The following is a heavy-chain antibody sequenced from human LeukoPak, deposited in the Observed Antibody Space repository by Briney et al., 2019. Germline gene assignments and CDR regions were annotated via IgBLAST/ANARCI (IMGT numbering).Heavy chain of an antibody. V-gene: IGHV1-24*01. CDR3: ATSIRIPPYYFDY. CDR2: FDPEDGET. J-gene: IGHJ4*02. CDR1: GYTLTELS. Sequence: ASVKVSCKVSGYTLTELSMHWVRQAPGKGLEWMGGFDPEDGETIYAQKFQGRVTMTEDTSTDTAYMELRSLRSDDTAVYYCATSIRIPPYYFDYWGQGTLVTVSS. D-gene: IGHD2-2*01.